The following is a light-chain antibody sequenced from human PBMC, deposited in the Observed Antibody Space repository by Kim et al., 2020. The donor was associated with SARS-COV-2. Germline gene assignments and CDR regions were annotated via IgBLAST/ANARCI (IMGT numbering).Light chain of an antibody. J-gene: IGLJ2*01. CDR3: QSYNRDNVI. Sequence: GKTVTISCTRSSGSIDDNYVQWYQQRPGGVPTTVIYEDDQRPSGVSDRFSGSIDNSSNSASLTISGLRTEDEADYYCQSYNRDNVIFGGGTLLTVL. CDR1: SGSIDDNY. V-gene: IGLV6-57*03. CDR2: EDD.